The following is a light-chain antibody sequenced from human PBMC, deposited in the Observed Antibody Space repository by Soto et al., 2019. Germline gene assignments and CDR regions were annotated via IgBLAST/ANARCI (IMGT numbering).Light chain of an antibody. CDR2: CAS. J-gene: IGKJ5*01. V-gene: IGKV3-20*01. Sequence: EIVFPQSPGPLSLSPGERATLSCRASQSDSNNYLAWYQQKPGQAPRLLIYCASSRATSIPDRFSGSGSGTDFTLTISRLEPEDFAVYYCQQYCSTITFGQGTRLEIK. CDR3: QQYCSTIT. CDR1: QSDSNNY.